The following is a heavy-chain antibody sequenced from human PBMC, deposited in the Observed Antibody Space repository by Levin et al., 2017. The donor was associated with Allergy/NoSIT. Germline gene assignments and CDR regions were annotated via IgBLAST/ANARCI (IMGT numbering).Heavy chain of an antibody. D-gene: IGHD2-21*01. Sequence: GESLKISCAASGFPFANNAMNWVRQAPGSGLEWVSAISGNGAHTYYVDSVKGRFTVTRDNSKNTLYLQMNSLRAEDTAVYYCTRGPHARADYYFDYWGQGILVTVSS. CDR2: ISGNGAHT. CDR3: TRGPHARADYYFDY. CDR1: GFPFANNA. J-gene: IGHJ4*02. V-gene: IGHV3-23*01.